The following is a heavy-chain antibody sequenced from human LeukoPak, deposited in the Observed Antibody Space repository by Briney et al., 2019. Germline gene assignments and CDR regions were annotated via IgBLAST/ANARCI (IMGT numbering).Heavy chain of an antibody. CDR2: IYPGDSDT. Sequence: GESLKISCKGSGYSFTSYWIGWVRQMPGKGLEWMGIIYPGDSDTGYSPSFQGQVTISADKSISTAYLQWSSLKASDTAMYYCARQQYYGSGYGPFDYWGQGTLVTVSS. J-gene: IGHJ4*02. D-gene: IGHD3-10*01. CDR1: GYSFTSYW. V-gene: IGHV5-51*01. CDR3: ARQQYYGSGYGPFDY.